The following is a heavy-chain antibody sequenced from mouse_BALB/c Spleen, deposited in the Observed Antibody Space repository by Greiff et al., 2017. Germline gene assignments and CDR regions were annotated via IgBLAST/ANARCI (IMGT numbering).Heavy chain of an antibody. J-gene: IGHJ3*01. CDR1: GFTFSDYY. Sequence: EVKLVESGGGLVQPGGSLKLSCAASGFTFSDYYMYWVRQTPEKRLEWVATISDGGSYTYYPDSVKGRFTISRDNAKNNLYLQMSSLKSEDTAMYYCARGLYGNLFAYWGQGTLVTVSA. D-gene: IGHD2-1*01. V-gene: IGHV5-4*02. CDR3: ARGLYGNLFAY. CDR2: ISDGGSYT.